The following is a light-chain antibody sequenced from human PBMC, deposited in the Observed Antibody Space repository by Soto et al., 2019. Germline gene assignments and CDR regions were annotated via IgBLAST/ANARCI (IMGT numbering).Light chain of an antibody. J-gene: IGLJ1*01. Sequence: QSGLTQPASVSGSPGQSITISCTGTGSDMGSYNYVACYQQFPGKTPKLIIYEVRNRPSGVSFRFSGSKSGNTASLTISGLQAEDEADYYCISYRGSDTSYVFGTGTKVTVL. CDR2: EVR. CDR1: GSDMGSYNY. V-gene: IGLV2-14*01. CDR3: ISYRGSDTSYV.